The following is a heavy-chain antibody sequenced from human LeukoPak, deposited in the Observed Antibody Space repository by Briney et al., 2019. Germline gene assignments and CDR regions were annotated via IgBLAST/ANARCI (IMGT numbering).Heavy chain of an antibody. Sequence: SETLSLTCTVSGGSISSSSYYWGWIRQPPGKGLEWIGSIYYSGSTYYNPSLKSRVTISVDTSKNQFSLKLSSVTAADTAVYYCARAGYQLPALDWGQGTLVTVSS. D-gene: IGHD2-2*01. CDR1: GGSISSSSYY. V-gene: IGHV4-39*01. CDR2: IYYSGST. J-gene: IGHJ4*02. CDR3: ARAGYQLPALD.